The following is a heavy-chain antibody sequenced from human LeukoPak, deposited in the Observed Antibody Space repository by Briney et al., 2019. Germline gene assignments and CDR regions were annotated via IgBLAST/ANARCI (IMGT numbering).Heavy chain of an antibody. CDR2: IRYDGSNK. CDR1: GFTFSSYG. CDR3: ARVQQWLAITYYFDY. V-gene: IGHV3-30*02. Sequence: GGSLRLSCAASGFTFSSYGMHWVRQAPGKGLEWVAFIRYDGSNKYYADSVKGRFTISRDNSKNTLYLQMNSLRAEDTAVYYCARVQQWLAITYYFDYWGQGTLVTVSS. D-gene: IGHD6-19*01. J-gene: IGHJ4*02.